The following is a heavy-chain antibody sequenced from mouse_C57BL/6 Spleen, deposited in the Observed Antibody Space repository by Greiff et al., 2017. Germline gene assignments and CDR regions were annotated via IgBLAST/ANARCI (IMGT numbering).Heavy chain of an antibody. CDR1: GYSFTGYY. CDR2: INPSTGGT. CDR3: AGGIYYGAY. D-gene: IGHD2-1*01. V-gene: IGHV1-42*01. Sequence: VQLQQSGPELVKPGASVKISCKASGYSFTGYYMNWVKQSPEKSLEWIGEINPSTGGTTYNQKFKAKATLTVDKSSSTAYMQLTSLTSEDSAVYYCAGGIYYGAYWGQGTLVTVSA. J-gene: IGHJ3*01.